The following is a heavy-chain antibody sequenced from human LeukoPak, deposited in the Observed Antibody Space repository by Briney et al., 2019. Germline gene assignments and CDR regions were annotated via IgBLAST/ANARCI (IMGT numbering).Heavy chain of an antibody. Sequence: PGGSLRLSCAASGFTFSSYAMSWVRQAPGKGLEWVSAISGSGGSTYYADSVKGRFTISRDNSKNTLYLQMNSLRAEDTAVYCCAKEFDCGGDCLDAFDIWGQGTMVTVSS. CDR1: GFTFSSYA. J-gene: IGHJ3*02. D-gene: IGHD2-21*02. CDR2: ISGSGGST. CDR3: AKEFDCGGDCLDAFDI. V-gene: IGHV3-23*01.